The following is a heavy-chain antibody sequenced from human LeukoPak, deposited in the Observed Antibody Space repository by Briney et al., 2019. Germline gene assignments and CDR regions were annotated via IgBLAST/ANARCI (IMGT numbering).Heavy chain of an antibody. CDR1: GYSFTSYW. Sequence: GESLKISCKGSGYSFTSYWIGWVRQMPGKGLEWMGIIYPGDSDTRYSPSFQGQVTISADKSISTAYLQWSSLKASDTAMYYCARINLYSSSSARYYYYYYMDVWGKGTTVTVSS. CDR2: IYPGDSDT. J-gene: IGHJ6*03. CDR3: ARINLYSSSSARYYYYYYMDV. V-gene: IGHV5-51*01. D-gene: IGHD6-6*01.